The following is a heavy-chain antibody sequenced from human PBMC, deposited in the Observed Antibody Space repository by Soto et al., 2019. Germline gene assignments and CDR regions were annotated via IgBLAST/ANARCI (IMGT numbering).Heavy chain of an antibody. J-gene: IGHJ4*02. Sequence: GGSLRLSCAASGFTVSSNYMSWVRQAPGKGLEWVSVIYSGGSTYYADSVKGRFTISRHNSKNTLYLQMNSLRAEDTAVYYCARLVRDSSGYYFDYWGQGTLVTVSS. CDR1: GFTVSSNY. CDR2: IYSGGST. CDR3: ARLVRDSSGYYFDY. V-gene: IGHV3-66*04. D-gene: IGHD3-22*01.